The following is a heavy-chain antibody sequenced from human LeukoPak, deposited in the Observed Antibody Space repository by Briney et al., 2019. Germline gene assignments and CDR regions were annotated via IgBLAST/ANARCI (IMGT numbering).Heavy chain of an antibody. J-gene: IGHJ3*02. V-gene: IGHV4-61*02. CDR3: ARDRAGDSFDI. Sequence: NPSEALSLTCTVSGGSISSGNYYWAWIRQPAGKELEWIGRIHTSGNTNCNPSLESQVTISIDTSKNQFSLSLNSVTPADTAIYYCARDRAGDSFDIWGQGTMVTVSS. D-gene: IGHD7-27*01. CDR1: GGSISSGNYY. CDR2: IHTSGNT.